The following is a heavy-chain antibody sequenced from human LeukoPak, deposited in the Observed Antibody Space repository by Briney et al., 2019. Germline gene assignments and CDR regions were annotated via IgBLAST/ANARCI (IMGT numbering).Heavy chain of an antibody. CDR3: AKDPPVPAAIRGRWFDP. Sequence: GGSLRLSCAASGFTFSSYGMHWVRQAPGKGLEWVAFIRYDGSNKYYADSVKGRFTISRDNSKNTLYLQMNSLRAEDTAVYYCAKDPPVPAAIRGRWFDPWGQGTLVTVSS. J-gene: IGHJ5*02. D-gene: IGHD2-2*02. CDR1: GFTFSSYG. CDR2: IRYDGSNK. V-gene: IGHV3-30*02.